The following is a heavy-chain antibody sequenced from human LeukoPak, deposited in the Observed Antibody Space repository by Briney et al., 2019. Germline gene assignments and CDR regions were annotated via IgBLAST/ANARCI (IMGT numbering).Heavy chain of an antibody. CDR2: ISAYNGNT. CDR3: ARRLLRFLEWDGMDV. D-gene: IGHD3-3*01. V-gene: IGHV1-18*01. CDR1: GYTFTNSG. J-gene: IGHJ6*02. Sequence: ASVKVSCKASGYTFTNSGISWVRQAPGQGLEWMGWISAYNGNTNYAQKLQGRVTMTTDTSTSTAYMELRSLRSDDTAVYYCARRLLRFLEWDGMDVWGQGTTVTVSS.